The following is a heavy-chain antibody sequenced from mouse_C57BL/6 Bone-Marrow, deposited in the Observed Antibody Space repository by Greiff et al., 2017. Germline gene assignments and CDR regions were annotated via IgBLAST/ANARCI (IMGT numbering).Heavy chain of an antibody. CDR1: GFTFSSYA. CDR3: TREPFAY. CDR2: ISSGGDYI. J-gene: IGHJ3*01. V-gene: IGHV5-9-1*02. Sequence: EVKLMESGEGLVKPGGSLKLSCAASGFTFSSYAMSWVRQTPEKRLVWVAYISSGGDYIYYADTVKGRFTISRNNARNTLYLQMSSLKSEDTAMYYCTREPFAYWGQGTLVTVSA.